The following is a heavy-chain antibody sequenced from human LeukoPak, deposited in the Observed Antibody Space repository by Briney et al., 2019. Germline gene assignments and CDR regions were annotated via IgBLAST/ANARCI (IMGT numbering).Heavy chain of an antibody. Sequence: ASVKVSCKASGYTFTGYYMHWVRQAPGQGLEWKGRINPNSGGTNYAQKFQGRVTMTRDTSISTAYMELSRLKSDDTAVYYCARIEWELLNAGSWGQGTLVTVSS. CDR1: GYTFTGYY. V-gene: IGHV1-2*06. J-gene: IGHJ5*02. CDR2: INPNSGGT. D-gene: IGHD1-26*01. CDR3: ARIEWELLNAGS.